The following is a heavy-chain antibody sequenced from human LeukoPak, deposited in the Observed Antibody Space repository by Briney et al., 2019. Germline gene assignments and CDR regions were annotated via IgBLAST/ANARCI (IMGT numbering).Heavy chain of an antibody. CDR2: IYYSGST. CDR1: GGSISSSSYY. V-gene: IGHV4-39*07. D-gene: IGHD4-23*01. CDR3: ARDLRWRPHFDY. J-gene: IGHJ4*02. Sequence: SETLSLTCAVSGGSISSSSYYWGWIRQPPGKGLEWIGSIYYSGSTYYNPSLKSRVTISVDTSKNQFSLKLSSVTAADTAVYYCARDLRWRPHFDYWGQGTLVTVSS.